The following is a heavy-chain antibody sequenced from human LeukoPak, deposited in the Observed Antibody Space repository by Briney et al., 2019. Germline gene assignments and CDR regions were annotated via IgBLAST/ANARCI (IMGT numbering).Heavy chain of an antibody. J-gene: IGHJ3*01. CDR2: ISYDGSNK. V-gene: IGHV3-30*04. CDR1: GFTFSSYA. D-gene: IGHD3-9*01. Sequence: GGSLRLSCAATGFTFSSYAMHWVRQAPGKGLEWVAVISYDGSNKYYADSVKGRFTISRDNSKNTLSLQMNSLRAEDTAVYYCAKEMLSFYDRMTGYYHQNAFDVWGQGTMVTVSS. CDR3: AKEMLSFYDRMTGYYHQNAFDV.